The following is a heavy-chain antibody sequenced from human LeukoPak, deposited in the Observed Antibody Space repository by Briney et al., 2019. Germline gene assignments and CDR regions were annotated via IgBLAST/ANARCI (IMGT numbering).Heavy chain of an antibody. Sequence: GGSLKLSCGTSGFTFSAYSMILVRQTPGKGLECLSYITSSSDSIHYADSVRGRFTVSRDNAKNSLYLQMNSLRDEDTAVYYCARDPGYSRPSSYGYFDHWGQGTLATVSS. CDR1: GFTFSAYS. J-gene: IGHJ4*02. CDR2: ITSSSDSI. V-gene: IGHV3-48*02. D-gene: IGHD1-26*01. CDR3: ARDPGYSRPSSYGYFDH.